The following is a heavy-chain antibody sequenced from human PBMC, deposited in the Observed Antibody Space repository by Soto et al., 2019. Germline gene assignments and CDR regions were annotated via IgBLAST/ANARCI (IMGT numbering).Heavy chain of an antibody. Sequence: QVQLVQSGAEVKKPGSSVKVSCKASGGTFSSYAISWVRQAPGQGLEWMGGIIPIFGTANYAQKVQGRVTITADESTSTAYRELSSLRSEDTAVYYCARSITGTVSYYYGMDVWGQGTTVTVSS. D-gene: IGHD1-20*01. CDR2: IIPIFGTA. CDR3: ARSITGTVSYYYGMDV. J-gene: IGHJ6*02. CDR1: GGTFSSYA. V-gene: IGHV1-69*12.